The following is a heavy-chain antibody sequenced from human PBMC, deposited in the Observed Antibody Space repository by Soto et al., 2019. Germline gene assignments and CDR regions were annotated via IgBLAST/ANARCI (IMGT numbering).Heavy chain of an antibody. CDR1: GFTFSSSA. D-gene: IGHD4-17*01. CDR2: ISGSGDST. V-gene: IGHV3-23*01. CDR3: AKVVGAPDS. Sequence: EVQLLESGGGLVRPGGPLRLSCAASGFTFSSSALSWVRQAPDKGLEWVSGISGSGDSTNYAGSVQGRFTISRDNSKNTLYLHMNSLRVDDTAIYYCAKVVGAPDSWGQGALVTVSS. J-gene: IGHJ4*02.